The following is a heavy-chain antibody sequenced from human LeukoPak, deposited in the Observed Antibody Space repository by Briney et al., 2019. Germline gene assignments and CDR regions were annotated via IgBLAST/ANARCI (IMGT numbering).Heavy chain of an antibody. CDR2: IYSGGST. CDR3: ARASRGDSTYYGMDV. J-gene: IGHJ6*02. D-gene: IGHD4-17*01. V-gene: IGHV3-66*01. Sequence: PGRSLRLSCAASGFIFSRYGMQWVRQAPGKGLEWVSVIYSGGSTYYADSVKGRFTISRDNSKNTLYIQMNSLRAEDTAVYYCARASRGDSTYYGMDVWGQGTTVTVSS. CDR1: GFIFSRYG.